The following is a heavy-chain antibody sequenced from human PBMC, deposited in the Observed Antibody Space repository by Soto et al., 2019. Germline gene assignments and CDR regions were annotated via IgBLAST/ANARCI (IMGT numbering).Heavy chain of an antibody. D-gene: IGHD2-15*01. J-gene: IGHJ3*02. Sequence: GGSLXLSCAASGFXFSSYAMSWVRQAPGKGLEWVSAISGSGGSTYYADSVKGRFTISRDNAKNSLYLQMNSLRAEDTAVYYCARDPPRDIVVVASSLHDAFDIWGQGTMVTVSS. CDR2: ISGSGGST. V-gene: IGHV3-23*01. CDR3: ARDPPRDIVVVASSLHDAFDI. CDR1: GFXFSSYA.